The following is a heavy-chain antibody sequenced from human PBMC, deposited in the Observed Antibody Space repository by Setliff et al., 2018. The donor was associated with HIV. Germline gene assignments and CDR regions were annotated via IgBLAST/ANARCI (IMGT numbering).Heavy chain of an antibody. V-gene: IGHV5-51*01. Sequence: PGESLKISCKGSGYRFSDNWIGWVRQMPGKGLEWMGIIYPDDSATRYSPSFQGQVTISADKSINTAYLRWRRLRASYTAMYYCAKHGFERKSPYNWFDSWGQGTLVTVSS. CDR3: AKHGFERKSPYNWFDS. CDR1: GYRFSDNW. D-gene: IGHD2-21*01. CDR2: IYPDDSAT. J-gene: IGHJ5*01.